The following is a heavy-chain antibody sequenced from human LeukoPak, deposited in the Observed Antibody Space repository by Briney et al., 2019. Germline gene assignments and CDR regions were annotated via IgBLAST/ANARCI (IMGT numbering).Heavy chain of an antibody. V-gene: IGHV4-38-2*01. CDR1: GYSITSGFS. CDR3: ARGGAVPGIAP. CDR2: ISHSGTT. Sequence: KPSETLSLTCAVSGYSITSGFSWGWIRPPPGKGLEWIGTISHSGTTDYKSTLKSRLTISMDTSKDLCSLRLTSVTAANTAVYYCARGGAVPGIAPWGQGTLVTVSS. D-gene: IGHD3-16*01. J-gene: IGHJ5*02.